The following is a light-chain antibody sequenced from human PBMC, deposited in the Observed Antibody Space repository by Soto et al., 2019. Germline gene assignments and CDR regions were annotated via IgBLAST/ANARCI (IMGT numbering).Light chain of an antibody. CDR1: QSVSTN. CDR2: FAS. V-gene: IGKV3-15*01. J-gene: IGKJ1*01. Sequence: DILLTQSPVTLSRPLVEIGSRSSKASQSVSTNLAWYQQKPGQPPRLLIYFASTRATAVPARFTAGGSGTEFTLTISSLQSDDLAVYYCQQYDKWPRTFGQGTKVDIK. CDR3: QQYDKWPRT.